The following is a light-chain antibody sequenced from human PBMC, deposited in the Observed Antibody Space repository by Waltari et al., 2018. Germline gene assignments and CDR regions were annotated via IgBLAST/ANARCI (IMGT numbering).Light chain of an antibody. Sequence: QSALPQPASVSGSPGQSITISCTGTGSDIGGYNYVSWYQQHPGKAPKLMIYDVSKRPSGVSNRFSGSKSGNTVSLTISGLQTVDEADYYCSSYTSSSSRVFGTGTKVTVL. CDR2: DVS. V-gene: IGLV2-14*01. CDR1: GSDIGGYNY. J-gene: IGLJ1*01. CDR3: SSYTSSSSRV.